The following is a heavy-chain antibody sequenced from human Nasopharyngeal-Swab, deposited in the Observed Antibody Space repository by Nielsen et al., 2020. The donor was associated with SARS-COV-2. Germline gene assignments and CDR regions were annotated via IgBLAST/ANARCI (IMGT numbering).Heavy chain of an antibody. V-gene: IGHV3-21*01. Sequence: WGSLTLSCAASGFTFSSYSMNWVRQSPGKGLEWVSSISSSSSYIFYADSVKGRFTISRDNAKKSLYLQMNSLRAEDTAVYYCARSPGSITMVRGVIMTGWFDPWGQGTLVTVSS. CDR3: ARSPGSITMVRGVIMTGWFDP. CDR1: GFTFSSYS. D-gene: IGHD3-10*01. CDR2: ISSSSSYI. J-gene: IGHJ5*02.